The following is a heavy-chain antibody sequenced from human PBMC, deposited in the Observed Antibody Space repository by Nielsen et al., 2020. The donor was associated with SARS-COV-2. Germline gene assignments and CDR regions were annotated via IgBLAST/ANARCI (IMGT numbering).Heavy chain of an antibody. Sequence: GESLKISCKGSGYSFSTYWIGWVRQMPGKGLEWMGIIYPGDSDTRYSPSFQGLVTISADKSISTAYLQWSSLEASDTAMYYCARPLLPMVWNAFDLWGQGTLVTVSS. CDR2: IYPGDSDT. V-gene: IGHV5-51*01. CDR3: ARPLLPMVWNAFDL. CDR1: GYSFSTYW. J-gene: IGHJ3*01. D-gene: IGHD1-26*01.